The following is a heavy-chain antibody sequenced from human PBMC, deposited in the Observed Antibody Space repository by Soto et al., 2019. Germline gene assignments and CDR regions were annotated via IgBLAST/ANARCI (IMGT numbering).Heavy chain of an antibody. J-gene: IGHJ4*02. CDR2: INAGNGNT. V-gene: IGHV1-3*01. D-gene: IGHD2-21*02. CDR1: GYTFTSYA. CDR3: ARDAHIVVVTAIRALGY. Sequence: ASVKVSCKASGYTFTSYAMHWVRQAPGQRLEWMGWINAGNGNTKYSQKFQGRVTITRDTSASTAYMELNSLRSEDTAVFYCARDAHIVVVTAIRALGYWGQGTLVTVSS.